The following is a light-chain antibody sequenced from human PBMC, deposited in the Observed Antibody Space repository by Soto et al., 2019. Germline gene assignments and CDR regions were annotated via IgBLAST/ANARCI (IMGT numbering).Light chain of an antibody. J-gene: IGKJ1*01. CDR3: QQSLSTPWT. Sequence: GDRVTLTCRASQSVGEYLNWYQQKAGGAPKLLICGASSLQSGVPSRFSGSGSATDFTLTISSLQPEDFATYYCQQSLSTPWTCGLGTKGDIK. CDR2: GAS. V-gene: IGKV1-39*01. CDR1: QSVGEY.